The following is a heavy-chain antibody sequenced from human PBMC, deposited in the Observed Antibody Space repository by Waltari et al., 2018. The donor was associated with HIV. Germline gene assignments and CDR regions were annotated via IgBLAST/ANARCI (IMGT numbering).Heavy chain of an antibody. CDR2: IIPIFGTA. D-gene: IGHD6-19*01. V-gene: IGHV1-69*01. CDR3: ARATGYSSGWHNYYYYGMDV. CDR1: GGTFSSSA. Sequence: QVQLVQSGAEVKKPGSSVKVSCKASGGTFSSSAISWVRQAPGPGLEWRGGIIPIFGTANYAQKFQGRVTITADESTSTAYMELSSLRSEDTAVYYCARATGYSSGWHNYYYYGMDVWGQGTTVTVSS. J-gene: IGHJ6*02.